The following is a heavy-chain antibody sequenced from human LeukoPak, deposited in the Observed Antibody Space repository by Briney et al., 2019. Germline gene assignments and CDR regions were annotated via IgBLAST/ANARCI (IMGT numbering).Heavy chain of an antibody. CDR1: GFTFSSYA. J-gene: IGHJ4*02. D-gene: IGHD2-2*02. CDR3: AKRYCSTTSCYKRYGSGSYFFDY. Sequence: PGGSLRLSCAASGFTFSSYAMSRVRQAPGKGLEWVSAISGSGGSTYYADSVKGRFTISRDNSKNTLYLRMNSLRAEDTAVYYCAKRYCSTTSCYKRYGSGSYFFDYWGQGTLVTVSS. V-gene: IGHV3-23*01. CDR2: ISGSGGST.